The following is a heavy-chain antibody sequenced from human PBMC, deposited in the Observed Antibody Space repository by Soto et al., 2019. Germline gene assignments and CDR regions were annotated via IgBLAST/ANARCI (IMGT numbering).Heavy chain of an antibody. Sequence: GASVKVSFKASGYTFTSSAIHWVRQAPGRRLEWMGWINPGNSKTKSSENFQGRITITRDTSATTAYMELSSLPPEDTAVYYCARAGQNSAGDCYAPHFDYWGQGALVTVSS. CDR3: ARAGQNSAGDCYAPHFDY. J-gene: IGHJ4*02. CDR1: GYTFTSSA. V-gene: IGHV1-3*01. D-gene: IGHD2-21*02. CDR2: INPGNSKT.